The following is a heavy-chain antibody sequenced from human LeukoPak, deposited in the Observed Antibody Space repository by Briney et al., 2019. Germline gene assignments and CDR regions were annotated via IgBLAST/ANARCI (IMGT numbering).Heavy chain of an antibody. CDR3: ATESRFGVPF. CDR2: FDPEDGET. J-gene: IGHJ3*01. Sequence: ASVKVSCQVSGYTLTELSMHWLRPAPGKGLEWMGGFDPEDGETIYAQKFQGRVTMTEDTSTDTAYMELSSLRSEDTAVYYCATESRFGVPFWGQGTMVTVSS. D-gene: IGHD3-3*01. V-gene: IGHV1-24*01. CDR1: GYTLTELS.